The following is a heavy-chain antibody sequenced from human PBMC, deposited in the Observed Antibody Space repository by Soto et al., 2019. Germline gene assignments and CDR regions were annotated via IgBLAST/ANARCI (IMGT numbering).Heavy chain of an antibody. CDR3: ANLPLYGSGFDC. J-gene: IGHJ4*02. V-gene: IGHV3-9*01. D-gene: IGHD3-10*01. Sequence: EVQLVESGRGLVQPGGSLRLSCAASGFTFDDYAIHWVRQAPGKGLEWVSGISWNGAATGYMNSVKGRFSISRDNTKNSLYPQMNSLRSEDTAVYYCANLPLYGSGFDCWGQGTLVTVSS. CDR2: ISWNGAAT. CDR1: GFTFDDYA.